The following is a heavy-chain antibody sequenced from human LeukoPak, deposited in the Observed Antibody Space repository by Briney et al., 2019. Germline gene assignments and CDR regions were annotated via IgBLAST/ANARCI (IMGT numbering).Heavy chain of an antibody. CDR2: IVVGSGNT. CDR3: AADQGTYYYYMDV. J-gene: IGHJ6*03. Sequence: SVKVSCKASGFTFTSSAVQWVRQARGQRLEWIGWIVVGSGNTNYAQKFQERVTITRDMSTSTAYMELSSLRSEDTAVYYCAADQGTYYYYMDVWGKGTTVTVSS. D-gene: IGHD3-10*01. CDR1: GFTFTSSA. V-gene: IGHV1-58*01.